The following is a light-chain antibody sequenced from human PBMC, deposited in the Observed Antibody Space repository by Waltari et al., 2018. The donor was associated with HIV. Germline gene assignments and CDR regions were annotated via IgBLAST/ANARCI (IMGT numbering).Light chain of an antibody. J-gene: IGKJ5*01. CDR2: DAS. Sequence: EIVLTQFPATLSLSPRERATLSCGASQSVSSTYLAWYQQKPGRAPRLLIYDASSRATGIPDRFSGSGSGTDFTLTISRLEPEDFAVYYCQQYGSSPTFGLGTRLEIK. CDR1: QSVSSTY. V-gene: IGKV3D-20*01. CDR3: QQYGSSPT.